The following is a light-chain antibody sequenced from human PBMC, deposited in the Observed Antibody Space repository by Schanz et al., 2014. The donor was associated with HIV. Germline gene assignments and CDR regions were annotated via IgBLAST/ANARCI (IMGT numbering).Light chain of an antibody. V-gene: IGLV2-8*01. CDR1: TSDIGAYNY. CDR3: SSLAADNPLV. J-gene: IGLJ2*01. Sequence: QSALTQPPSASGSPGHSVTISCTGTTSDIGAYNYVSWYQLHPGRAPKLIIFEVNRRPSGVPNRFSGSKSGNTASLTVSGLLAEDEGDYYCSSLAADNPLVFGGGTKLTVL. CDR2: EVN.